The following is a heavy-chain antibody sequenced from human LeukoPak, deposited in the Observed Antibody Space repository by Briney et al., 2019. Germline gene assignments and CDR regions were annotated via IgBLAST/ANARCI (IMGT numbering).Heavy chain of an antibody. Sequence: APVKVSCKASENTFTNFEFNWVRQATGQGLEWMGWMNPNSGKTGYAQDFQGRVTMTRDTSISTAYMELSSLRAEDTAVYYCARGLDHYDTSDYPILRHWGQGTLATVSS. J-gene: IGHJ4*02. CDR1: ENTFTNFE. CDR3: ARGLDHYDTSDYPILRH. CDR2: MNPNSGKT. D-gene: IGHD3-22*01. V-gene: IGHV1-8*01.